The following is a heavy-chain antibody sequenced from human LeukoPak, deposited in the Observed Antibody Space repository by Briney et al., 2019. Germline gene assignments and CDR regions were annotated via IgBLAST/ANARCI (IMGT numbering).Heavy chain of an antibody. CDR1: GFTFEDFA. Sequence: QSGGSLRLSCEGSGFTFEDFAMHWVRQTPGKGPEWVSGITWNSREIDYADSVKGRFTISRDNAKKSVYLQMNSLRPGDTAVYYCTKTNDGSGFLNDAYDIWGQGTKVIVSS. CDR2: ITWNSREI. J-gene: IGHJ3*02. CDR3: TKTNDGSGFLNDAYDI. D-gene: IGHD3-22*01. V-gene: IGHV3-9*01.